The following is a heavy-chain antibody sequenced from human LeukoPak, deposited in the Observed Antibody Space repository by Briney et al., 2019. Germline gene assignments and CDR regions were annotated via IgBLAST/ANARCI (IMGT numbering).Heavy chain of an antibody. CDR1: GFTFNSYA. J-gene: IGHJ4*02. Sequence: GGSLRLSCAASGFTFNSYAMSWVRQAPGKGLEWVSVISGSGGYTYYADSVKGRFTISRDNSKNTLYLQMNSLRAEDTAVYYCAKDPPNYGDYPGDFDYWGQGTLVTVSS. V-gene: IGHV3-23*01. CDR2: ISGSGGYT. D-gene: IGHD4-17*01. CDR3: AKDPPNYGDYPGDFDY.